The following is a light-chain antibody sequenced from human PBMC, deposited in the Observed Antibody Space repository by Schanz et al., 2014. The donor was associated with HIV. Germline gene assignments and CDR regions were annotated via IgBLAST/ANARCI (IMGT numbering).Light chain of an antibody. J-gene: IGLJ3*02. CDR3: QSYDSNNHWV. CDR2: EDN. CDR1: SGSIASNY. V-gene: IGLV6-57*04. Sequence: NFMLTQPHSVSESPGKTITISCSRTSGSIASNYVQWYRQRPGSAPTTVIYEDNQRPSGVPDRFSGSIDSSSNSASLTVSGLKTEDEADYYCQSYDSNNHWVFGGGTKLTVL.